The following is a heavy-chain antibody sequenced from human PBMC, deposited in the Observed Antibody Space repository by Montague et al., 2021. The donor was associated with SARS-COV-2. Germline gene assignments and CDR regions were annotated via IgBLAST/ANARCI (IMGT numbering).Heavy chain of an antibody. CDR1: GFTFRNAW. V-gene: IGHV3-20*04. CDR3: ARDLEWFGELVDAFDI. CDR2: INWNGGST. D-gene: IGHD3-10*01. J-gene: IGHJ3*02. Sequence: SLRLSCAASGFTFRNAWMSWVRQAPGKGLEWVSGINWNGGSTGYADSVKGRFTISRDNAKNSLYLQMNSLRAEDTALYYCARDLEWFGELVDAFDIWGQGTMVTVSS.